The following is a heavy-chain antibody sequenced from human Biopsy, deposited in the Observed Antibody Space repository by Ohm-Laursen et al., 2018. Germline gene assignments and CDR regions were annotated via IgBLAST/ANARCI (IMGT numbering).Heavy chain of an antibody. V-gene: IGHV3-33*06. CDR2: IWYDGSNK. J-gene: IGHJ4*02. CDR1: GFTFSRYG. D-gene: IGHD2-8*01. CDR3: AKCMTGGSNYYFHH. Sequence: LRLSCAASGFTFSRYGMHWVRQAPGKGLEWVAAIWYDGSNKNYADSVKGRFTISRDNSKNTLYLQMNSLRGEDTAVYYCAKCMTGGSNYYFHHCGQGTLVTVSS.